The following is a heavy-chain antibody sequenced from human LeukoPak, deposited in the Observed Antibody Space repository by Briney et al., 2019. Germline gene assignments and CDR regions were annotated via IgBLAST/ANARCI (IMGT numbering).Heavy chain of an antibody. V-gene: IGHV3-23*01. J-gene: IGHJ4*02. CDR2: ISGRGGST. Sequence: GGSLRLSCVGSGFTFTTYLINWVRQAPGKGLEWVSGISGRGGSTYYADSVKGRFTISRDNSKNTLYPQMNSLRAEDTAVYYCAKYADTAMVPYFDYWGQGTLVTVSS. D-gene: IGHD5-18*01. CDR1: GFTFTTYL. CDR3: AKYADTAMVPYFDY.